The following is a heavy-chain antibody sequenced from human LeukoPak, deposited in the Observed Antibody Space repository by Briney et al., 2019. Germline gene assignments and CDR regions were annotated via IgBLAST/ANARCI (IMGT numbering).Heavy chain of an antibody. CDR1: GYTFTSYG. V-gene: IGHV1-18*01. Sequence: GASVKVFCKASGYTFTSYGISWVRQAPGQGLEWVGWISAYNGNTNYAQKLQGRVTMTTDTSTSTAYMELRSLRSDDTAVYYCARDRCSGGSCSLDPWGQGTLVTVSS. D-gene: IGHD2-15*01. CDR2: ISAYNGNT. J-gene: IGHJ5*02. CDR3: ARDRCSGGSCSLDP.